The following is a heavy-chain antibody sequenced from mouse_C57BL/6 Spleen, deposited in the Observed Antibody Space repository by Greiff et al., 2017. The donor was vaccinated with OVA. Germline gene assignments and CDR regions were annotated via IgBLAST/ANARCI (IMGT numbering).Heavy chain of an antibody. CDR3: ARRGVGGHFDY. J-gene: IGHJ2*01. Sequence: QVQLKQPGAELVRPGSSVKLSCKASGYTFTSYWMDWVKQRPGQGLEWIGNIYPSDSETHYNQKFKDKATLSVDKSSSTAYMQLSSLTSEDSAVYYCARRGVGGHFDYWGQGTTLTVSS. D-gene: IGHD1-1*01. CDR1: GYTFTSYW. V-gene: IGHV1-61*01. CDR2: IYPSDSET.